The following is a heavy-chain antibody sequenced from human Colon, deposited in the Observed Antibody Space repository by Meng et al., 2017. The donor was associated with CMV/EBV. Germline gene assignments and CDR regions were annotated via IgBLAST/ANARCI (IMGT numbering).Heavy chain of an antibody. CDR2: ISGSGGST. CDR1: GFIFSNYA. V-gene: IGHV3-23*01. Sequence: GESLKISCAGSGFIFSNYAMTWVRQAPGKGLEWVSAISGSGGSTYYADSVKGRFTISRDNAKNSLYLQMNSLRAEDTAVYYCARDSIAARPHYFDYWGQGTLVTVSS. D-gene: IGHD6-6*01. J-gene: IGHJ4*02. CDR3: ARDSIAARPHYFDY.